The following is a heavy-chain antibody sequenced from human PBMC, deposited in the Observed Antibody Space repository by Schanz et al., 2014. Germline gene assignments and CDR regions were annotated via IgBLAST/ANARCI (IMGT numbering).Heavy chain of an antibody. CDR2: ISSSGGHI. Sequence: EVQVVESGGGLVRPGGSLRLSCSGFTVSAYSANWVRQAPGKGLEWVSSISSSGGHIYYADSVEGRFTTSRDNSKNTMYLQMNSLRAEDTAVYYCVKDLQRELLRDDHYYGMDVWGQGTTVTVSS. D-gene: IGHD1-26*01. V-gene: IGHV3-21*02. CDR3: VKDLQRELLRDDHYYGMDV. J-gene: IGHJ6*02. CDR1: GFTVSAYS.